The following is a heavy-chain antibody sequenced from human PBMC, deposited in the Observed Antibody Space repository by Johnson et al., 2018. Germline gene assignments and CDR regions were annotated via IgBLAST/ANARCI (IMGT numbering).Heavy chain of an antibody. D-gene: IGHD4-17*01. CDR1: GFTFSSYW. CDR3: ASSTVTTFHYYYYMDV. Sequence: VQLVQSGGGLVQPGGSLRLSCAASGFTFSSYWMSWVRQAPGKGLEWVANIKQDGSEKYYVDSVKGRFTISRDNAKNSLYLQMNSLRAEDTAVYYCASSTVTTFHYYYYMDVWGKGTTVTVS. CDR2: IKQDGSEK. V-gene: IGHV3-7*01. J-gene: IGHJ6*03.